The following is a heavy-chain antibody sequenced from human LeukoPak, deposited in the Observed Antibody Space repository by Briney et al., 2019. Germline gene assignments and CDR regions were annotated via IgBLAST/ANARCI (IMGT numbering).Heavy chain of an antibody. CDR2: IHYSGST. Sequence: SETLSLTCTVSGGSISSYYWSWIRQPPGKGLEWIGYIHYSGSTNYNPSPKSRVTISVDTSKNQFSLKLSSVTAADTAVYYCARGHSSGWSNWFDPWGQGTLVTVSS. CDR3: ARGHSSGWSNWFDP. J-gene: IGHJ5*02. CDR1: GGSISSYY. D-gene: IGHD6-19*01. V-gene: IGHV4-59*01.